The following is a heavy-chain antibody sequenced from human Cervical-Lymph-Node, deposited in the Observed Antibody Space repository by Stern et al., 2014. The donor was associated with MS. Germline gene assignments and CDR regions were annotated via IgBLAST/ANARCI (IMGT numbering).Heavy chain of an antibody. CDR2: VSNTGTDI. CDR1: GFNLRDYS. Sequence: EVQLVESGGDLGQPGGSLRLSCAASGFNLRDYSMSWVRQAPGKGLEWVSFVSNTGTDIYYADSVKGRFTISRDMASNSVYLQMNSLRDEDTAVYFCVRTWRENAFDSWGQGILVTVSS. D-gene: IGHD5-24*01. CDR3: VRTWRENAFDS. J-gene: IGHJ4*02. V-gene: IGHV3-48*02.